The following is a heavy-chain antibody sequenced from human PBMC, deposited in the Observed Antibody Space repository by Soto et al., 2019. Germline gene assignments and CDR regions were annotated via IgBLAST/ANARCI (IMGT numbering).Heavy chain of an antibody. CDR3: ARDLFNYYGSGSYYY. V-gene: IGHV3-33*01. J-gene: IGHJ4*02. Sequence: GGSLRLSCAASGFTFSSYGMHWVRQAPGKGLEWVAVIWYDGSNKYYADSVKGRFTISRDNSKNTLYLQMNSLRAEDTTVYYCARDLFNYYGSGSYYYWGQGTLVTVSS. CDR2: IWYDGSNK. D-gene: IGHD3-10*01. CDR1: GFTFSSYG.